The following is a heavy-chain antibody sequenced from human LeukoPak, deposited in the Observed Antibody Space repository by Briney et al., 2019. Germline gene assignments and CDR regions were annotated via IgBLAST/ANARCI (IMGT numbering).Heavy chain of an antibody. CDR1: GFTFSSYW. CDR2: INSDGSST. J-gene: IGHJ3*02. Sequence: GGSLRLSCAASGFTFSSYWVHWVRQAPGKGLVWVSPINSDGSSTSYADSVKGRFTISRDNAKNTLSLQMNSMRAEDTAVYYCARVGGSNAFDIWGQGTMVSVSS. D-gene: IGHD1-26*01. V-gene: IGHV3-74*01. CDR3: ARVGGSNAFDI.